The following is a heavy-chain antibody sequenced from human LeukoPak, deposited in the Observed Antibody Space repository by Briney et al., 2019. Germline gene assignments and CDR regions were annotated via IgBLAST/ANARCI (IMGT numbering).Heavy chain of an antibody. V-gene: IGHV3-53*01. CDR1: GFTFSSYS. CDR3: AREDRSSWYRH. CDR2: IYSGDTT. J-gene: IGHJ3*01. D-gene: IGHD6-13*01. Sequence: GGSLRLSCAASGFTFSSYSMNWVRQAPGKGLEWVSVIYSGDTTYYADSVKGRFTISRDNSKNTLYLQMNSLRAEDTAVYYCAREDRSSWYRHWGQGTMVTVSS.